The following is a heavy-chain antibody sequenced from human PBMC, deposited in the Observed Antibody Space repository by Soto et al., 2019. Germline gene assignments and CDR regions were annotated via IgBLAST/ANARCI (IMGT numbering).Heavy chain of an antibody. CDR1: GFTFSNAW. D-gene: IGHD3-16*02. Sequence: GGSLRLSCAASGFTFSNAWMSWVRQAPGKGLEWVGRIKSKTDGGTTDYAAPVKGRFTISRDDSKNTLYLQMNSLKTEDTAVYYCAKGIEARYYGMDVWGQGTTVTVSS. J-gene: IGHJ6*02. CDR3: AKGIEARYYGMDV. V-gene: IGHV3-15*01. CDR2: IKSKTDGGTT.